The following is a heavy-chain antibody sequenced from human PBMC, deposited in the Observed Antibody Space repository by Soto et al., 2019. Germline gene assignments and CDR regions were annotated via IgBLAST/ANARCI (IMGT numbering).Heavy chain of an antibody. Sequence: EVQLVESGGGLVRSGGSMRLSCAASGFTFRNFWMHWVRQAPGKGLVWISRISDYGRINYADSVKGRFTISRDEAKSALYLQIDSWRAEETAVYYCVRGGVEPCDYWGPGDVVSGPS. CDR3: VRGGVEPCDY. CDR1: GFTFRNFW. D-gene: IGHD3-3*01. J-gene: IGHJ4*02. CDR2: ISDYGRI. V-gene: IGHV3-74*01.